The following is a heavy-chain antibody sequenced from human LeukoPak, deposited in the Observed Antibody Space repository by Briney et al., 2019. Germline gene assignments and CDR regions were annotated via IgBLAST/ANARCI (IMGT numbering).Heavy chain of an antibody. V-gene: IGHV1-69*05. J-gene: IGHJ2*01. CDR1: GGTFSSYA. D-gene: IGHD6-13*01. Sequence: SVKVSCKASGGTFSSYAISWVRQAPGHGLEWMGGIIPIFGTANYAQKFQGRVTITTDESTSTAYMELSSLRSEDTAVYYCARDRIAALHWYFDLWGRGTLVTVSS. CDR2: IIPIFGTA. CDR3: ARDRIAALHWYFDL.